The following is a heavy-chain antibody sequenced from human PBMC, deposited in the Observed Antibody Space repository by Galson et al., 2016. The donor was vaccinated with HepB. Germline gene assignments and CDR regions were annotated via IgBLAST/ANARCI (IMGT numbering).Heavy chain of an antibody. V-gene: IGHV3-30*18. CDR3: EKVAEQPGDGPVDY. D-gene: IGHD3-10*01. CDR1: GFTFGSYG. CDR2: ISYDETNK. J-gene: IGHJ4*02. Sequence: SLRLSCAASGFTFGSYGMHWVRQAPGKGLEWVAGISYDETNKYYADSVRGRFTISRDIFMNTLWLQMNSLRAEDTAVYYCEKVAEQPGDGPVDYWGRGTLVAVSS.